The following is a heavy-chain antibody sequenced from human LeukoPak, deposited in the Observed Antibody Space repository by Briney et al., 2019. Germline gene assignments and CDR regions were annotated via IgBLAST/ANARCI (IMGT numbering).Heavy chain of an antibody. J-gene: IGHJ1*01. Sequence: GESLKISCKGSGYSFTSYWISWVRQMPGKGLEWMGRIDPSDSYTNYSPSFQGRVTISADKSISTAYLQWSSLKASDTAMYYCARHYYYDSSGYQHWGQGTLVTVSS. D-gene: IGHD3-22*01. CDR2: IDPSDSYT. CDR3: ARHYYYDSSGYQH. CDR1: GYSFTSYW. V-gene: IGHV5-10-1*01.